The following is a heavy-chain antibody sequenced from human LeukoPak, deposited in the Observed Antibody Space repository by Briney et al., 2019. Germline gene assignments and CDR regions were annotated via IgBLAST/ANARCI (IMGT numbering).Heavy chain of an antibody. CDR3: ARDALWFGDLSTHHFDY. V-gene: IGHV1-18*01. CDR2: ISAYNGNT. D-gene: IGHD3-10*01. Sequence: ASVKVSCKASGYTFTSYGISWVRQAPGQGLEWMGWISAYNGNTNYAQKLQGRVTMTTDTSTSTAYMELRSLRSDDTAVYYCARDALWFGDLSTHHFDYWGQGTLVTVSS. CDR1: GYTFTSYG. J-gene: IGHJ4*02.